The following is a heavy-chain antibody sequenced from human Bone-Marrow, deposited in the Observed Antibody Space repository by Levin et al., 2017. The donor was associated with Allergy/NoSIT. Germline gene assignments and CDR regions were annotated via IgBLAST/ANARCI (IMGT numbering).Heavy chain of an antibody. J-gene: IGHJ4*02. Sequence: GGSLRLSCAASGFTFSSYSMNWVRQAPGKGLEWVSYISGSSNSIYYADSVKGRFTISRANAKNSLYLQMNSLRAEDTAVYYCGSANPYDGSHCDYWGQGTLVTVSS. CDR2: ISGSSNSI. D-gene: IGHD3-22*01. CDR1: GFTFSSYS. V-gene: IGHV3-48*04. CDR3: GSANPYDGSHCDY.